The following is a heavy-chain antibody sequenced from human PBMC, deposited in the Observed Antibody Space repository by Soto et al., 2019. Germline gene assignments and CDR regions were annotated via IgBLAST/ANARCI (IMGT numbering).Heavy chain of an antibody. V-gene: IGHV4-34*01. CDR2: INHSGST. Sequence: KPSETLSLTCAVYGGSFSGYYWGWIRQPPGKGLEWIGEINHSGSTNYNPSLKSRVTISVDTSKNQFSLKLSSVTAADTAVYYCARGHYYAPVAFDIWGQGTMVTVSS. CDR3: ARGHYYAPVAFDI. CDR1: GGSFSGYY. D-gene: IGHD3-10*01. J-gene: IGHJ3*02.